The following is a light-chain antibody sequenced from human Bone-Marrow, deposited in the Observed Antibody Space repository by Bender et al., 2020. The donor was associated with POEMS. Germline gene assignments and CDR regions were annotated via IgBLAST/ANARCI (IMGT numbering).Light chain of an antibody. CDR3: QAWDSGTAV. J-gene: IGLJ3*02. Sequence: SYMLTQPPSVSVAPGQTARVTCGGDNIESKAVHWYQQKSGQAPVLVVYDDSARPSGLPARFSASNSGNTATLTISGTQRMDETDYFCQAWDSGTAVFGGGTKLTVL. CDR2: DDS. V-gene: IGLV3-21*02. CDR1: NIESKA.